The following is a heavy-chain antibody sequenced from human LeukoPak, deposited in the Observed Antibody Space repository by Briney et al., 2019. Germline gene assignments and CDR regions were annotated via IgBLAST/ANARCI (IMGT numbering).Heavy chain of an antibody. CDR1: GGSFSGYY. V-gene: IGHV4-34*01. Sequence: SETLSLTCAVYGGSFSGYYWSWIRQPPGEGLEWIGEINHSGSTNYNPSLKSRVTISVDTSKNQFSLKLSSVTAADTAVYYCARGPLSVYFDYWGQGTLVTISS. J-gene: IGHJ4*02. D-gene: IGHD2/OR15-2a*01. CDR3: ARGPLSVYFDY. CDR2: INHSGST.